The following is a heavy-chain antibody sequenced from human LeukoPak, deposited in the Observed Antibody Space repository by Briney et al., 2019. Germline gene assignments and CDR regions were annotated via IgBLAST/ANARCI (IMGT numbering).Heavy chain of an antibody. J-gene: IGHJ4*02. CDR3: TASYYDSSGYRV. D-gene: IGHD3-22*01. Sequence: GGSLRLSCAASGFTFSNAWMSWVRQAPGKGLEWVGRIKTKTDGGTTDYAAPVKDRFTISRDDSKNSLYLQMNSLKTEDTAVYYCTASYYDSSGYRVWGQGTLVTVSS. CDR2: IKTKTDGGTT. V-gene: IGHV3-15*01. CDR1: GFTFSNAW.